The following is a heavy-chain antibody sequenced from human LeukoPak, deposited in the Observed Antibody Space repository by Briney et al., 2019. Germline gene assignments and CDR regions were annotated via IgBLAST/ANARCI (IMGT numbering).Heavy chain of an antibody. J-gene: IGHJ4*02. V-gene: IGHV4-61*01. CDR3: ARVGGGNSWYYFDY. CDR1: GVSVSSGSYY. D-gene: IGHD4-23*01. CDR2: IYYSGST. Sequence: PSETLSLTCTVSGVSVSSGSYYWSWIRQPPGKGLEWIGYIYYSGSTNYNPSLKSRVTISVDTSKNQFSLKLSSVTAADTAVYYCARVGGGNSWYYFDYWGQGTLVTVSS.